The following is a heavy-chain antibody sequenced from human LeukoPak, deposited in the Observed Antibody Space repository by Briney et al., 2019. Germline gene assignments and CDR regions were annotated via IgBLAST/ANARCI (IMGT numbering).Heavy chain of an antibody. V-gene: IGHV4-34*01. Sequence: PSETLSLTCAVYGGSFSGYYWSWIRQPPGKGLEWIGEINHSGSTNYNPSLKSRVTISVDTSKNQFSLKLSSVTAADTAVYYCARGDERAYAIDYWGQGTLVTVSS. J-gene: IGHJ4*02. CDR1: GGSFSGYY. CDR3: ARGDERAYAIDY. CDR2: INHSGST. D-gene: IGHD2-8*01.